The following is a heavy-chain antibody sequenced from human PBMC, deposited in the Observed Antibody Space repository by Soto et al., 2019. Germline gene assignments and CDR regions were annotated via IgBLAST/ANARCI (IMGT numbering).Heavy chain of an antibody. CDR1: GYSFSSHA. CDR2: IIPVFDTP. CDR3: ARVVALSTSWYWCDRLDA. V-gene: IGHV1-69*06. J-gene: IGHJ5*01. D-gene: IGHD6-13*01. Sequence: SVKVSCQSSGYSFSSHAITWVRQAPGHGLEWMGGIIPVFDTPTYARRFQARVTITADKSTNTFYMELRSVRAEDTAVYYCARVVALSTSWYWCDRLDAWGQGTQVTVSS.